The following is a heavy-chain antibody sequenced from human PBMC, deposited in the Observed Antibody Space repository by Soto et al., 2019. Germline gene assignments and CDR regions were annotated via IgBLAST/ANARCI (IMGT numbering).Heavy chain of an antibody. V-gene: IGHV1-8*02. CDR3: ARMESFGSLNWFDP. CDR1: GYTFTNNA. J-gene: IGHJ5*02. D-gene: IGHD5-18*01. CDR2: MNPGSGDT. Sequence: ASVKVSCKASGYTFTNNAVSWVRQATGQGLEWMGWMNPGSGDTGYAQKFQGRVTMTRDISITTAYMELNSLTSEDTAMYYCARMESFGSLNWFDPWGQGTLVTVSS.